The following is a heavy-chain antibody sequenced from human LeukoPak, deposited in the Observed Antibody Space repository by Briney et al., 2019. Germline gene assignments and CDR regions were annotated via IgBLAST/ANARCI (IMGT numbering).Heavy chain of an antibody. V-gene: IGHV4-31*03. J-gene: IGHJ4*02. CDR3: AAGYSYGTDY. D-gene: IGHD5-18*01. CDR1: GGSISSGGYY. Sequence: ASETLSLTCTVSGGSISSGGYYWSWIRQHPGKGLEWIGYIYYSGSTYYNPSLKSRVTISVDTSKNQFSLKLSSVTAADTAVYYCAAGYSYGTDYWGQGTLVTVSS. CDR2: IYYSGST.